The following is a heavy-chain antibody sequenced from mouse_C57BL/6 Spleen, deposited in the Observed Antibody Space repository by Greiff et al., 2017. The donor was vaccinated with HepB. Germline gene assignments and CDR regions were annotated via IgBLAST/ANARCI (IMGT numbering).Heavy chain of an antibody. D-gene: IGHD4-1*01. Sequence: EVKLVESGGGLVKPGGSLKLSCAASGFTFSDYGMHWVRQAPEKGLEWVAYISSGSSTIYYADTVKGRFTISRDNAKNTLFLQMTSLRSEDTAMYYCARNELHYFDYWGQGTTLTVSS. J-gene: IGHJ2*01. V-gene: IGHV5-17*01. CDR2: ISSGSSTI. CDR1: GFTFSDYG. CDR3: ARNELHYFDY.